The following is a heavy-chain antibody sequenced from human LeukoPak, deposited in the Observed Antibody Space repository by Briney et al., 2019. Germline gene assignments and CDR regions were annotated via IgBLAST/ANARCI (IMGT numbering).Heavy chain of an antibody. J-gene: IGHJ4*02. CDR1: GFTFSTSA. CDR2: IVVASGNT. D-gene: IGHD3-3*01. CDR3: AAEGSYDFFDN. Sequence: TSVKVSCKASGFTFSTSAVQWVRQARGQRLEWIGWIVVASGNTHYAQKFQERVTITRDVSTNTAYMELSSLRTEDTAVYYCAAEGSYDFFDNWGQGTLVTVSS. V-gene: IGHV1-58*01.